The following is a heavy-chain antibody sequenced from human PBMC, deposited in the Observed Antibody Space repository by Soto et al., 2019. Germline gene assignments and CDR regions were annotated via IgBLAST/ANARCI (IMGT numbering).Heavy chain of an antibody. CDR2: INHSGST. Sequence: SETLSRTWAVYGGSFSGYYWSWIRQPPGKGGEGIGAINHSGSTNYNPSLKSRVTISVDTSKNQFSLKLSSVTAADTAVYYCARDRFRYCSSTSCYRGPNWFDPWGQGTLVTVSS. D-gene: IGHD2-2*02. J-gene: IGHJ5*02. CDR3: ARDRFRYCSSTSCYRGPNWFDP. CDR1: GGSFSGYY. V-gene: IGHV4-34*01.